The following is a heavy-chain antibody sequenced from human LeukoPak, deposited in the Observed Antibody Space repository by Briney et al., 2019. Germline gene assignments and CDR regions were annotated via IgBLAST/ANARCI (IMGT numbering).Heavy chain of an antibody. D-gene: IGHD5-12*01. CDR3: ARKSGYAEPFDY. V-gene: IGHV4-39*01. Sequence: SSETLSLTCTVSGGSISSSSYYWGWIRQPPGKGLAWIGSIYYSGSTYYNPSLKSRVTISVDTSKNQFSLKLSSVTAADTAVYYCARKSGYAEPFDYWGQGTLVTVSS. J-gene: IGHJ4*02. CDR1: GGSISSSSYY. CDR2: IYYSGST.